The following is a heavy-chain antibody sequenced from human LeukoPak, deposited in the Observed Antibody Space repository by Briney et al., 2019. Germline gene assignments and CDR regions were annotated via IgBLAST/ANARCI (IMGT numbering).Heavy chain of an antibody. CDR3: AKERYYYDSSGYYQYYFDY. CDR1: GFTFSSYG. CDR2: ISYDGSNK. Sequence: GGSLRHSCAASGFTFSSYGMHWVRQAPGKGLEWVAVISYDGSNKYYADSVKGRFTISRDNSKNTLYLQMNSLRAEDTAVYYCAKERYYYDSSGYYQYYFDYWGQGTLVTVSS. J-gene: IGHJ4*02. V-gene: IGHV3-30*18. D-gene: IGHD3-22*01.